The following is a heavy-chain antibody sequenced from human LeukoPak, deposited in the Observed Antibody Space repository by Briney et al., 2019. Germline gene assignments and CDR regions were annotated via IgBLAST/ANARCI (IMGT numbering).Heavy chain of an antibody. D-gene: IGHD5-18*01. J-gene: IGHJ6*02. Sequence: GGSLRLSCAASGFTFSSYGVHWVRQAPGKGLEWVAVISYDGSNKYYADSVKGRFTISRDNSKNTLYLQMNSLRAEDTAVYYCAKELVSTADTAMKNYYYYGMDVWGQGTTVTVSS. CDR1: GFTFSSYG. V-gene: IGHV3-30*18. CDR2: ISYDGSNK. CDR3: AKELVSTADTAMKNYYYYGMDV.